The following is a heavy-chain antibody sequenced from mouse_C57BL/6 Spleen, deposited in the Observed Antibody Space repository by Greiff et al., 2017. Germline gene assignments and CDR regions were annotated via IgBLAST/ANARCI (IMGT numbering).Heavy chain of an antibody. D-gene: IGHD2-3*01. V-gene: IGHV1-61*01. CDR2: IYPSDSET. Sequence: VQLQQSGAELVRPGSSVKLSCKASGYTFTSYWMDWVKQRPGQGLEWIGNIYPSDSETHYNQKFKDKATLTVDKSSSTAYMQLSSLTSEDSAVYYCARGDGYYNAMDYWGQGTSVTVSS. CDR3: ARGDGYYNAMDY. J-gene: IGHJ4*01. CDR1: GYTFTSYW.